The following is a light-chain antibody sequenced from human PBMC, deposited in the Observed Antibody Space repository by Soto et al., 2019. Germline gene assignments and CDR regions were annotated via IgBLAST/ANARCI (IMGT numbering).Light chain of an antibody. CDR3: QTWGL. J-gene: IGLJ1*01. CDR2: VNSDGSH. Sequence: QSVLTQSPSASASLGASVKLTCTLSSGHSNYAIAWHQQQPEKGPRYLMKVNSDGSHRKGDGIPDRFSGSGSGAERYLTISSLQSEDEADYYCQTWGLFGTGTKVTVL. CDR1: SGHSNYA. V-gene: IGLV4-69*01.